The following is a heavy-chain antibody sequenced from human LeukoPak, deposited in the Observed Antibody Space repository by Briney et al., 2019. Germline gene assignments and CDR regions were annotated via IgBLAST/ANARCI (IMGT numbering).Heavy chain of an antibody. J-gene: IGHJ6*02. CDR2: IYPGDSDT. D-gene: IGHD6-6*01. Sequence: GESLKISCKGSGYSFSSYYIGWVRQMPGKGLEWMGVIYPGDSDTRYSPSFQGQVTISADKSISTAYLQWSSLKASDTAMYYCASLGAGYGSSSSYYYGLDVWGQGTTVTVSS. CDR3: ASLGAGYGSSSSYYYGLDV. CDR1: GYSFSSYY. V-gene: IGHV5-51*01.